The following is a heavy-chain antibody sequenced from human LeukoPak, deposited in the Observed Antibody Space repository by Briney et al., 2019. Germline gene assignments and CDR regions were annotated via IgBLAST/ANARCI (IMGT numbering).Heavy chain of an antibody. Sequence: GGSLRLSCAASGFTFSSYWMSWVRQAPGKGLERVANINQDGSEKYYVDSVKGRFTISRDNAKNSLYLQMNSLGAEDTAVYYCARVLWFGELLGLGAFDIWGQGTMVTVSS. CDR1: GFTFSSYW. V-gene: IGHV3-7*04. CDR2: INQDGSEK. D-gene: IGHD3-10*01. J-gene: IGHJ3*02. CDR3: ARVLWFGELLGLGAFDI.